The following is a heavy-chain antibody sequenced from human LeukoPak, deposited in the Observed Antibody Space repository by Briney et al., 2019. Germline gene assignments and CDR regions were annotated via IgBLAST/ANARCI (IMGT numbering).Heavy chain of an antibody. V-gene: IGHV3-7*01. CDR2: IKQDGSEK. J-gene: IGHJ5*02. D-gene: IGHD6-13*01. CDR3: ARRSHGIAANWFDP. Sequence: GGSLRLSCAASGFTFSSYWMSWVRQAPGKGLEWVANIKQDGSEKYYVDSVKGRFTISRDNAKNSLYLQMNSLRAEDTAVYYCARRSHGIAANWFDPWGQGTLVTVSS. CDR1: GFTFSSYW.